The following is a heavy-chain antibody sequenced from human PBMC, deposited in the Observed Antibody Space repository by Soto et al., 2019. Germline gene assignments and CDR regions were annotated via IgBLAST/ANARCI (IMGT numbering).Heavy chain of an antibody. V-gene: IGHV3-73*02. Sequence: EVQLVKSGGGLVQPGGSLKLSCAASGCPFSGSAMHWVRQSSGKGLEWVGRIRSKANSYATAYAESVNGRCTISRDDSKNTAYLQMNSLKTENTAVYYCTRPEAARPYYGMDVWGQGTTDTVSS. CDR3: TRPEAARPYYGMDV. D-gene: IGHD6-6*01. J-gene: IGHJ6*02. CDR2: IRSKANSYAT. CDR1: GCPFSGSA.